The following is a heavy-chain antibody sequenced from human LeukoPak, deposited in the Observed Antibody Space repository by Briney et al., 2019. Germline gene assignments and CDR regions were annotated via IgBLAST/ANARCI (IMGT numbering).Heavy chain of an antibody. CDR3: ARVGLGNWNPNELDY. CDR2: IKGDGSEK. CDR1: AGFTISSYW. J-gene: IGHJ4*02. Sequence: GGSLRLSCAASAGFTISSYWMNWVRQAPGKGLEWVANIKGDGSEKYYVDSVKGRFTISRDNAKNSLYLQMNSLRDEDTAVYYCARVGLGNWNPNELDYWGQGTLVTVSS. V-gene: IGHV3-7*03. D-gene: IGHD1-1*01.